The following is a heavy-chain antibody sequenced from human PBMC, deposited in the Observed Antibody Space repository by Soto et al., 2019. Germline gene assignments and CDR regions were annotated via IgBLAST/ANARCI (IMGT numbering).Heavy chain of an antibody. D-gene: IGHD2-2*02. CDR2: ISGSGGST. Sequence: GESLKISCAASGFTFSSYAMSWVRQAPGKGLEWVSAISGSGGSTYYADSVKGRFTISREISKNTLNLQMNSLRAEDTAVDYCASTGPDIVVVPAAIWTYYYYGMDVWGQGTTVTVSS. V-gene: IGHV3-23*01. CDR1: GFTFSSYA. CDR3: ASTGPDIVVVPAAIWTYYYYGMDV. J-gene: IGHJ6*02.